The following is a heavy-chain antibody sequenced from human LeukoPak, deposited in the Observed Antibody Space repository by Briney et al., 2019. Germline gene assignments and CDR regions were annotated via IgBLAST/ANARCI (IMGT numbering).Heavy chain of an antibody. CDR1: GFTFGSCW. CDR2: INQDGSQK. J-gene: IGHJ4*02. CDR3: VSFYEAY. V-gene: IGHV3-7*01. D-gene: IGHD2/OR15-2a*01. Sequence: GGSLRLSCAASGFTFGSCWMNWVRQTPGKGLEWVANINQDGSQKFYVDSVKGRFTISRDNANNSLYLQMNSLRAEDTAVYYCVSFYEAYWGRGTLFTVSS.